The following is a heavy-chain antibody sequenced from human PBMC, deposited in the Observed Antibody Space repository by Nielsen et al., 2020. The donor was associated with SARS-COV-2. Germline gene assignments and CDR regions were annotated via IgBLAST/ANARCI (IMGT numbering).Heavy chain of an antibody. D-gene: IGHD4-17*01. CDR2: ISAYNGNT. V-gene: IGHV1-18*01. Sequence: ALVKVSCKASGYTFTRYGISWVRQAPGQGLEWMGWISAYNGNTNYAQKLQGRVTMTTDTSTSTAYMELRSLRSDDTAVYYCARIGDYVHIGWFDPWGQGTLVTVSS. CDR1: GYTFTRYG. CDR3: ARIGDYVHIGWFDP. J-gene: IGHJ5*02.